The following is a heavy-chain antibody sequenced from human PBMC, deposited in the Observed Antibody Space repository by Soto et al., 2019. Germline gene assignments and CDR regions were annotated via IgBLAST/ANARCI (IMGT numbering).Heavy chain of an antibody. CDR1: GYTFTSYY. CDR3: ARPLSTIEDYDSSAFDI. J-gene: IGHJ3*02. D-gene: IGHD3-22*01. Sequence: ASVKVSCKASGYTFTSYYMHWVRQAPGQGLEWMGIINPSGGSTSYAQKFQGRVTTTRDTSTSTVYMELSSLRSEDTAVYYCARPLSTIEDYDSSAFDIWGQGTMVTVSS. CDR2: INPSGGST. V-gene: IGHV1-46*01.